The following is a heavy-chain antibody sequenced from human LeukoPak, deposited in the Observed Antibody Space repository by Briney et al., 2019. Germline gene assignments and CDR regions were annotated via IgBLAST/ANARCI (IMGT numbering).Heavy chain of an antibody. CDR1: GISLSTSGMR. J-gene: IGHJ3*02. Sequence: SGPALVKPTQTLTLTCTFSGISLSTSGMRVSWIRQPPGKALEWLARIDWDDDKFYSTSLKTRLTISKDTSKNQVVLTMTNMDPVDTATYYCARLYYDSSGSRDAFDIWGQGTMVTVSS. V-gene: IGHV2-70*04. CDR2: IDWDDDK. CDR3: ARLYYDSSGSRDAFDI. D-gene: IGHD3-22*01.